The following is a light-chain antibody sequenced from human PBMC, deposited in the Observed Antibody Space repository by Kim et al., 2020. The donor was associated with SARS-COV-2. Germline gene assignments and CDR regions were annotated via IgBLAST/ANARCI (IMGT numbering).Light chain of an antibody. Sequence: EIVLTQSPATLSLSPGERATLSCRASQSVRTLVAWYQQKPGQAPRLLIDSASNRATGIPTRFSGSGSGTDFTLTISGLEPEDFAVYYCHQRSAWPVTFGQGTRLEIK. J-gene: IGKJ5*01. CDR3: HQRSAWPVT. CDR2: SAS. V-gene: IGKV3-11*01. CDR1: QSVRTL.